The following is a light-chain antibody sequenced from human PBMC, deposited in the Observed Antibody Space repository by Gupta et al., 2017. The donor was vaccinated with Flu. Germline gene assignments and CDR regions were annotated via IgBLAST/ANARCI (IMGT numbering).Light chain of an antibody. J-gene: IGKJ1*01. CDR2: DAS. Sequence: EIVMTQSPATLSVSPGERVTLSCRASQSVSSTLAWYQQKPGQAPRLLIYDASTRATGIPARFSGSGSGTEFTLTISSLQSEDFAVYYCQRYNDWPPWTFGQGTKVEIK. CDR3: QRYNDWPPWT. V-gene: IGKV3-15*01. CDR1: QSVSST.